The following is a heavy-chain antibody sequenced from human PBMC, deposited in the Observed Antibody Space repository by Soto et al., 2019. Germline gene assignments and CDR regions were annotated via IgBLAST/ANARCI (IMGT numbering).Heavy chain of an antibody. D-gene: IGHD2-2*01. CDR1: GYTFTSYY. V-gene: IGHV1-46*03. CDR3: AREMNCSSTSCYLDAMDY. Sequence: ASVKVSCKSSGYTFTSYYMHWVRQAPGQGLEWMGIINPSGGSTSYAQKFQGRVTMTRDTSTSTVYMELSSLRSEDTAVYYCAREMNCSSTSCYLDAMDYWGQGTLVTVSS. J-gene: IGHJ4*02. CDR2: INPSGGST.